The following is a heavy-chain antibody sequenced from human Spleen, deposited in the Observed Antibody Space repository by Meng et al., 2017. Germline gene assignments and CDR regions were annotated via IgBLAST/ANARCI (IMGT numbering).Heavy chain of an antibody. CDR2: INHSGST. CDR1: GGSFSDYY. Sequence: QVQLQQWGPGLLKPSETLSLTCFVSGGSFSDYYWSWIRQPPGKGLEWIGEINHSGSTNYNPSLESRATISVDTSQNNLSLKLSSVTAADTAVYYCARGFFRHDFWSGYYTGFDYWGQGTLVTVSS. J-gene: IGHJ4*02. V-gene: IGHV4-34*01. CDR3: ARGFFRHDFWSGYYTGFDY. D-gene: IGHD3-3*01.